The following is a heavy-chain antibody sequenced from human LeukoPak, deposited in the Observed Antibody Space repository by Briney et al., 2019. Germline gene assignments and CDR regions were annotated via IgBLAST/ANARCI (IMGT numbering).Heavy chain of an antibody. Sequence: GGSLRLSCAGSGFTFRSYWMGWVRQPPGKGLEWVANMRQDGGDNHYVDSVKGRFTISRDNARNSLSLQMNSLRAEDTAVYYCTKWSTSGSYYTEWGQGTLVTVSS. J-gene: IGHJ4*02. CDR1: GFTFRSYW. V-gene: IGHV3-7*01. CDR3: TKWSTSGSYYTE. D-gene: IGHD3-10*01. CDR2: MRQDGGDN.